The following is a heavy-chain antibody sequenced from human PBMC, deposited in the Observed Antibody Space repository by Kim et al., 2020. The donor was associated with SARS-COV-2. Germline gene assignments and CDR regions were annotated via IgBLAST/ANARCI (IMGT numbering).Heavy chain of an antibody. V-gene: IGHV3-23*01. CDR3: VRQVAESNFDV. Sequence: FYAESVKGRFTISRDNSKNTVYLQLNILRAEDTAIYYCVRQVAESNFDVWGQGTMVTVSS. J-gene: IGHJ3*01. D-gene: IGHD2-15*01.